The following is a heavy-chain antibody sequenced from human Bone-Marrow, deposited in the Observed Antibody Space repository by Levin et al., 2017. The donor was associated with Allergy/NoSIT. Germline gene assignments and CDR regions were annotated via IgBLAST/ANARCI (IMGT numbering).Heavy chain of an antibody. CDR3: ARAGAVAGRYGMDV. Sequence: ASVKVSCKASGYTFTSYDINWVRQATGQGLEWMGWMNPNSGNTGYAQKFQGRVTMTRNTSISTAYMELSSLRSEDTAVYYSARAGAVAGRYGMDVWGQGTTVTVSS. D-gene: IGHD6-19*01. V-gene: IGHV1-8*01. J-gene: IGHJ6*02. CDR1: GYTFTSYD. CDR2: MNPNSGNT.